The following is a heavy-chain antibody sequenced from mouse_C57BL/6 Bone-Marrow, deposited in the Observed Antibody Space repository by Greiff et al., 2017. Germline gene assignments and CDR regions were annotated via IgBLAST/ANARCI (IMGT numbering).Heavy chain of an antibody. J-gene: IGHJ3*01. CDR2: IYPGDGDT. CDR1: GYAFSSSW. V-gene: IGHV1-82*01. Sequence: QVQLQQSGPELVKPGASVKISCKASGYAFSSSWMNWVKQRPGKGLEWIGRIYPGDGDTNYNGKFKGKATLTADKSSSTAYMQLSSLTSGDSAVYFCALRFAYWGQGTLVTVSA. CDR3: ALRFAY.